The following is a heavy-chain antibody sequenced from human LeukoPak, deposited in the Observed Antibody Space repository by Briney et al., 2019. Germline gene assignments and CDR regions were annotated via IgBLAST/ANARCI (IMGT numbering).Heavy chain of an antibody. Sequence: SETLSLTCTVSPDSTTSNFWSWVRQPPGKGLEWIGEIHRSGSTNYNPSLQSRVTISIDRSENQIALELSSVTAADTAVYYCAREIVGGFNPGAYWGEGTLVTVSS. CDR2: IHRSGST. J-gene: IGHJ4*02. V-gene: IGHV4-4*02. CDR3: AREIVGGFNPGAY. D-gene: IGHD1-14*01. CDR1: PDSTTSNF.